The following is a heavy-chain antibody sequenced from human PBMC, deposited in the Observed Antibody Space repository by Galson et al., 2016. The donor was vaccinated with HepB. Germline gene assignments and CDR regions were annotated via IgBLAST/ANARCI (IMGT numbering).Heavy chain of an antibody. CDR3: ARDPHALDF. V-gene: IGHV3-7*01. CDR1: GFTFSSYW. Sequence: SLRLSCAASGFTFSSYWMTWVRQAPGKGLEWVAHIKHDGSEEYYVDSVRGRFTISRDNAKSSLSLQMNSLRDEDTAVYYCARDPHALDFWGQGTLVTVSS. J-gene: IGHJ4*02. CDR2: IKHDGSEE.